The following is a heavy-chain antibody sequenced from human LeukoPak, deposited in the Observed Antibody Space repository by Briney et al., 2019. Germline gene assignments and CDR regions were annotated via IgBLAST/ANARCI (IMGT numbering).Heavy chain of an antibody. V-gene: IGHV3-30*18. Sequence: GGSLRLSCAASGFTFSSYGMHWVRQAPGEGLEWVAVISYDGSNKYYVDSVKGRFTISRDNSKNTLYLQMNSLRAEDTAVYYCAKGGYSTYNWFDPWGQGTLVTVSS. CDR3: AKGGYSTYNWFDP. J-gene: IGHJ5*02. CDR1: GFTFSSYG. CDR2: ISYDGSNK. D-gene: IGHD4-11*01.